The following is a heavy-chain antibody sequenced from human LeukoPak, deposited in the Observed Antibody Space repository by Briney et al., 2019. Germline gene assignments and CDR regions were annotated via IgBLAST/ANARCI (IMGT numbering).Heavy chain of an antibody. V-gene: IGHV3-30*02. CDR3: AELGITMIGGV. CDR2: IRYDGGSI. J-gene: IGHJ6*04. CDR1: GFTFSSYG. Sequence: GGSLRLSCAASGFTFSSYGMHWVRQAPGKGLEWVTFIRYDGGSIYYADSVKGRFTISRDNAKNSLYLQMNSLRAEDTAVYYCAELGITMIGGVWGKGTTVTISS. D-gene: IGHD3-10*02.